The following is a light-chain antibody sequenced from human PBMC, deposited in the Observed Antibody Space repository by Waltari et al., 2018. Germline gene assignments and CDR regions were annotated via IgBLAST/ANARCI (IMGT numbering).Light chain of an antibody. J-gene: IGKJ1*01. CDR2: GAS. V-gene: IGKV3-20*01. Sequence: DIVLTQSPGTLSLSPGERATLSCTARENVDSNELAWYQQKPGQAPRLLVYGASTRATGIPDRFSGGGSGTDFSLIISSLEPEDSAIYYCQQYAGSPRTFGQGTKVEIK. CDR1: ENVDSNE. CDR3: QQYAGSPRT.